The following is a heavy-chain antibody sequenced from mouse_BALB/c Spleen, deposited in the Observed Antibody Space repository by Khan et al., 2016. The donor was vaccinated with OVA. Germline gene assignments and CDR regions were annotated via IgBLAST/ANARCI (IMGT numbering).Heavy chain of an antibody. CDR3: AGTRYDLWYFDV. J-gene: IGHJ1*01. CDR2: ISSGSTTI. Sequence: EVQLVESGGGLVQPGGSRKLSCAASGFTFSSFGMHWVRQAPEKGLEWVAYISSGSTTIYYADTVKGRFTISRDNPKNTLFLHMTSLRSEDTAMYYCAGTRYDLWYFDVWGAGTTVTVSS. D-gene: IGHD2-14*01. CDR1: GFTFSSFG. V-gene: IGHV5-17*02.